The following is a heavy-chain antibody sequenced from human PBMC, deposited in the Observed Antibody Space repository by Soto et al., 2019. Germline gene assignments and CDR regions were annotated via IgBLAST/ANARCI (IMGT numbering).Heavy chain of an antibody. D-gene: IGHD3-3*01. Sequence: GSLRLSCAASGFTFSSYAMSWVRQAPGKGLEWVSAISGSGGSTYYADSVKGRFTISRDNSKNTLYLQMNSLRAEDTAVYYCAKPPYYDFWSGYYGGNGGYYYYMDVWGKGTTVTVSS. V-gene: IGHV3-23*01. CDR2: ISGSGGST. J-gene: IGHJ6*03. CDR3: AKPPYYDFWSGYYGGNGGYYYYMDV. CDR1: GFTFSSYA.